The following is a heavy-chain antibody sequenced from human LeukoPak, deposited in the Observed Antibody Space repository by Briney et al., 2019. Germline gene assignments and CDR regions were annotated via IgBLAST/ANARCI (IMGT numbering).Heavy chain of an antibody. D-gene: IGHD2-2*01. Sequence: ASVKVSCKASGYTFTSYYMHWVRQAPGQGPEWMGIINPSGGSTSYAQKFQGRVTITADESTSTAYMELSSLRSEDTAVYYCATRIVVVPAASYVDYYYYGMDVWGQGTTVTVSS. CDR3: ATRIVVVPAASYVDYYYYGMDV. V-gene: IGHV1-46*01. CDR2: INPSGGST. CDR1: GYTFTSYY. J-gene: IGHJ6*02.